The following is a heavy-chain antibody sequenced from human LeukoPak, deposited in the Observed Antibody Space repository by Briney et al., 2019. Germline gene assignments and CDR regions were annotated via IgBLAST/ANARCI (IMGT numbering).Heavy chain of an antibody. Sequence: PGASVKVSCKVSGYTLTELSMHWVRQAPGKGLEWMGGFDPEDGETIYAQKFQGRVTMTEDTSTDTAYMELSSLRSEDTAVYYCVTASRSSIAARASFDYWGQGTLVTVSS. CDR2: FDPEDGET. J-gene: IGHJ4*02. V-gene: IGHV1-24*01. CDR3: VTASRSSIAARASFDY. CDR1: GYTLTELS. D-gene: IGHD6-6*01.